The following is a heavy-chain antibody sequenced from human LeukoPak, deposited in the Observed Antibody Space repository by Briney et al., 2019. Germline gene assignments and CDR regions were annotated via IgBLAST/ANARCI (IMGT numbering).Heavy chain of an antibody. D-gene: IGHD3-3*01. J-gene: IGHJ6*02. V-gene: IGHV3-74*01. CDR1: GFSLSRYY. Sequence: PRGSLTPSCEVSGFSLSRYYMYWVRQVPGKGLVWVSRLNGYGDYTDYEDSVKGRFTISRDNAKNTLFLQMNSLRAEDTAVYYCVRGSNEWRGMDVWGRGTTVTVSS. CDR2: LNGYGDYT. CDR3: VRGSNEWRGMDV.